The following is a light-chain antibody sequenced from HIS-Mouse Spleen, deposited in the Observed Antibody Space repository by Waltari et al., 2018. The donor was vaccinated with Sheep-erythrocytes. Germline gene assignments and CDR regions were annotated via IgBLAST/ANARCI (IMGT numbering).Light chain of an antibody. CDR1: QSVSSY. J-gene: IGKJ2*01. CDR2: DAS. V-gene: IGKV3-11*01. Sequence: EIVLTQSPATLSLSPGERATLSCRASQSVSSYLAWYQQKPGQAPRLRIYDASNRATCIPARFSGSGSGTDFTLTISSLEPEDFAVYYCQQRSNWYTFGQGTKLEIK. CDR3: QQRSNWYT.